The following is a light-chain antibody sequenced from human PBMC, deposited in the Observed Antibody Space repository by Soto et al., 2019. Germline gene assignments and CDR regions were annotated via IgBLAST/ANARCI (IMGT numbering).Light chain of an antibody. Sequence: DIQMTQSPSTLSASVGDTVTITCRASQSISSLLAWYQQKPGKAPKLLIHKASILQRGVPSRFSGIGSGTGFTLTINSLQPDDFATYYCQQYQTYSGTFGQGTKVEIK. V-gene: IGKV1-5*03. CDR1: QSISSL. CDR3: QQYQTYSGT. J-gene: IGKJ1*01. CDR2: KAS.